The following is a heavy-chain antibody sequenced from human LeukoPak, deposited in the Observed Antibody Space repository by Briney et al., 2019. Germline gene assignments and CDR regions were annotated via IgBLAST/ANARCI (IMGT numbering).Heavy chain of an antibody. CDR3: ARVRYYYGSGSHYYFDY. CDR1: SVSISSYY. Sequence: KPSETLSLICTISSVSISSYYWSWIRQPAGKGLEWIGRIYTAGSTNYNPSLKSRVTISVDKSKNQFSLKLSSVTAADTAVYYCARVRYYYGSGSHYYFDYWGQGTLVTVSS. D-gene: IGHD3-10*01. V-gene: IGHV4-4*07. CDR2: IYTAGST. J-gene: IGHJ4*02.